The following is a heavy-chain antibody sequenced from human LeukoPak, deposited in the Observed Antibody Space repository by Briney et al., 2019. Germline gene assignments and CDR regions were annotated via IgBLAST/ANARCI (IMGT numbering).Heavy chain of an antibody. D-gene: IGHD3-22*01. J-gene: IGHJ4*02. Sequence: GGSLRLSCAVSGITLSNHGMSWVRQAPGKGLEWVAGISDSGGRTNYADSVKGRFTISRDNPKNTLYLQMSSLRAEDTAVYFCAKRGVVIRVILVGFHKEAYYFDSWGQGALVTVSS. V-gene: IGHV3-23*01. CDR2: ISDSGGRT. CDR3: AKRGVVIRVILVGFHKEAYYFDS. CDR1: GITLSNHG.